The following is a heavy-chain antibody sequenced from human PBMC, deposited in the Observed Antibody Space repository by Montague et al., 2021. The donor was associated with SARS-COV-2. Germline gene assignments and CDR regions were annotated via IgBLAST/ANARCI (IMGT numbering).Heavy chain of an antibody. V-gene: IGHV6-1*01. D-gene: IGHD6-19*01. CDR3: PRGADRYYFYGMDV. CDR2: TYYRSKWYN. J-gene: IGHJ6*02. CDR1: GDSVSSNSAA. Sequence: CAISGDSVSSNSAAWNWIRQSPSRGLEWLGRTYYRSKWYNEYAVSVNSRITINPDTSKNQFSLQVNSVTPEDTAVYYCPRGADRYYFYGMDVWGQGTTVTVSS.